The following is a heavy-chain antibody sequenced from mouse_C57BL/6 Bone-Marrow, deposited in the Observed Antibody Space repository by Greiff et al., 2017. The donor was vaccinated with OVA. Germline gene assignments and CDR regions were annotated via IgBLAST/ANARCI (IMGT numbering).Heavy chain of an antibody. D-gene: IGHD2-10*01. CDR3: ARSSYGNYDLDY. J-gene: IGHJ2*01. CDR1: GYTFTNYW. V-gene: IGHV1-63*01. Sequence: VQLQQSGAELVRPGTSVKMSCKASGYTFTNYWIGWAKQRPGHGLEWIGDIYPGGGYTNYNEKFKGKATLTADKSSSTAYMQFSSLTSEDSAIYYCARSSYGNYDLDYWGQGTTLTVSS. CDR2: IYPGGGYT.